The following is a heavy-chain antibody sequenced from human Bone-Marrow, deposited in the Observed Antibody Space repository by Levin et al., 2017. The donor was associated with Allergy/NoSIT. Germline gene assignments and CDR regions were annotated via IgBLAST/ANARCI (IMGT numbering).Heavy chain of an antibody. CDR3: AKGPYGPGGYVGYDY. Sequence: QSGGSLRLSCEASGFSFSGYAMSWVRQAPGKGLEWVSAISGSSSDIYYADSVKGRFTVSRDNFKNTLYLQMNSLRAEDTAIYFCAKGPYGPGGYVGYDYWGQGTLVTVST. V-gene: IGHV3-23*01. J-gene: IGHJ4*02. D-gene: IGHD3-10*01. CDR2: ISGSSSDI. CDR1: GFSFSGYA.